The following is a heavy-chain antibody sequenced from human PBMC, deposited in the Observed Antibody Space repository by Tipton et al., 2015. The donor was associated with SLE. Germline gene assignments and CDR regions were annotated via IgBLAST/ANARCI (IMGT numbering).Heavy chain of an antibody. CDR1: GFTFSSYS. Sequence: SLRLSCAASGFTFSSYSMSWVRQAPGKGLEWVASIKQDGSEKYYVDSVKGRFTISRDNAKNSLYLQMNSLRAEDTAVYYCARLYLFRFDYWGQGTLVTVSS. CDR2: IKQDGSEK. J-gene: IGHJ4*02. V-gene: IGHV3-7*01. D-gene: IGHD2-8*01. CDR3: ARLYLFRFDY.